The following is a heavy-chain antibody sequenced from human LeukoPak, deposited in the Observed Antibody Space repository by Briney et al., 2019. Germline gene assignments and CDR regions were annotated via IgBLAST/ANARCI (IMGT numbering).Heavy chain of an antibody. V-gene: IGHV4-59*01. Sequence: SETLSLTCTVSGGSISSYYWSWIRQPPGKGLEWIGYIYYSGSTNYNPSLKSRVTISVDTSKNQFSLKLSSVTAADTAVYYCARDRRDSSGYYKYYFDYWGQGTLVTVSS. J-gene: IGHJ4*02. CDR2: IYYSGST. CDR1: GGSISSYY. CDR3: ARDRRDSSGYYKYYFDY. D-gene: IGHD3-22*01.